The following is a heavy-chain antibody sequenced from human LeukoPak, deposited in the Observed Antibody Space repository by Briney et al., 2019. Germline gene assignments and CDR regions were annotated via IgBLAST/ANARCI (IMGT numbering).Heavy chain of an antibody. CDR1: GFSFSSYE. V-gene: IGHV3-48*03. J-gene: IGHJ4*02. CDR3: ARVPSGSYRFPWFDY. Sequence: GGSLRLSCAASGFSFSSYEMKWVRQAPGKGLEWVSYISSSGSTKYYADSVKGRFTISRDNSKNTLYLQMNSLRAEDTAVYYCARVPSGSYRFPWFDYWGQGTLVTVSS. CDR2: ISSSGSTK. D-gene: IGHD1-26*01.